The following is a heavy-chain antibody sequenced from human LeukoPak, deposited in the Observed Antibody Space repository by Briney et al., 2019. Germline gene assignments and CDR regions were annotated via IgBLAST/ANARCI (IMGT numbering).Heavy chain of an antibody. V-gene: IGHV4-39*07. D-gene: IGHD3-22*01. Sequence: SETLSLTCTVSGRSISSSSYYWGWIRQPPGKGLEWIGSIYHSGSTNYNPSLKGRVTISVDTSKHQFSLKLSSVTAADTAVYFCAREDYYNSGGYYLDYWGQGTLVTVSS. J-gene: IGHJ4*02. CDR2: IYHSGST. CDR1: GRSISSSSYY. CDR3: AREDYYNSGGYYLDY.